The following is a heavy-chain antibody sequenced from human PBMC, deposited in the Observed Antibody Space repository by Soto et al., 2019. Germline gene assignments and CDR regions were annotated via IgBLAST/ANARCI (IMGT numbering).Heavy chain of an antibody. CDR2: IKNKPKSYTT. J-gene: IGHJ4*02. CDR1: GFTFSDNY. CDR3: ARYIVATKYLDY. Sequence: EVPLGESGGGLVQPGGSLRLSCAASGFTFSDNYMDWVRQAPGKGLEWMGRIKNKPKSYTTQYAASVKGRFTISRDDSINSLHLQMESLRADDTAVYYCARYIVATKYLDYWGQGTLVTVSS. V-gene: IGHV3-72*01. D-gene: IGHD5-12*01.